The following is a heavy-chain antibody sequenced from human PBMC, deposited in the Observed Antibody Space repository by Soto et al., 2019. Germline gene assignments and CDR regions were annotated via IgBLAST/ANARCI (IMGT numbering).Heavy chain of an antibody. CDR2: IIPVFGTA. CDR1: GGTFSSYF. D-gene: IGHD6-13*01. Sequence: QVQLVKSGAEVKKAGSSVKVSCKVSGGTFSSYFINWVRQAPGQGLEWVGGIIPVFGTASYAEKFQGRVTITADECTSTAYMELSRLRSDDTAVYYCARATPSAAAAYYYYGLDVWGQGTTVTVPS. J-gene: IGHJ6*02. V-gene: IGHV1-69*01. CDR3: ARATPSAAAAYYYYGLDV.